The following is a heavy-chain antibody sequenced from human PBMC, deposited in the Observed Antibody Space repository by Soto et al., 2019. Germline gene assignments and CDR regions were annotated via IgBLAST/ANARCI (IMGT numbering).Heavy chain of an antibody. V-gene: IGHV3-23*01. CDR1: GFTLSSYA. J-gene: IGHJ5*02. D-gene: IGHD4-17*01. CDR2: FSGTGGYT. CDR3: ARGQRALITYGPFDP. Sequence: LRLSCAASGFTLSSYAMSWVRQAPGKGLEWVSTFSGTGGYTYYADSVKGRFTISRDDSKNTLFLHMNSLRAADTAVYYCARGQRALITYGPFDPWGQGTLVTVS.